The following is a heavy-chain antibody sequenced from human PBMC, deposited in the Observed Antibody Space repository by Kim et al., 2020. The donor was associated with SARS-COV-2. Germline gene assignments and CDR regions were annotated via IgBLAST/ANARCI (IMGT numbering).Heavy chain of an antibody. CDR1: GFTFSDYY. D-gene: IGHD4-17*01. CDR3: AGDSADYGDYSVGSYGMDV. CDR2: ISSSGSTI. V-gene: IGHV3-11*01. J-gene: IGHJ6*02. Sequence: GGSLRLSCAASGFTFSDYYMSWIRQAPGKGLEWVSYISSSGSTIYYADSVKGRFTISRDNAKNSLYLQMNSLRAEDTAVYYCAGDSADYGDYSVGSYGMDVWGQGTTVTVSS.